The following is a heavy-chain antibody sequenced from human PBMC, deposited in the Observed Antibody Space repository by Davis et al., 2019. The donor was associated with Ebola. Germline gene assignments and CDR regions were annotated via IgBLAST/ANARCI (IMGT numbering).Heavy chain of an antibody. CDR2: ISYDGSNK. V-gene: IGHV3-30-3*01. CDR1: GFTFSGYA. Sequence: PGGSLRLSCAASGFTFSGYAMHWVRQAPGKGLEWVAFISYDGSNKYYADSVKGRFTISRDNFKNTLDLQMNSLRREDTAVYYCARVVFGVSYYYYTMDVWGQGTTVTVSS. J-gene: IGHJ6*02. D-gene: IGHD3-3*01. CDR3: ARVVFGVSYYYYTMDV.